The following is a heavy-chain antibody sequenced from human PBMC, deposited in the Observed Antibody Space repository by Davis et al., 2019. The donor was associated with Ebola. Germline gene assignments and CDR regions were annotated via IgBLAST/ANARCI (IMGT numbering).Heavy chain of an antibody. CDR3: ARRGTSSGYYFDY. CDR2: IYYSGST. CDR1: GGSISSGGYY. Sequence: SETLSLTCTVSGGSISSGGYYWSWIRQHPGKGLEWIGYIYYSGSTYYNPSLKSRVTISVDTSKNQFSLRLNSVTAADTAVYYCARRGTSSGYYFDYWGQGTLVTVSS. D-gene: IGHD3-22*01. V-gene: IGHV4-31*03. J-gene: IGHJ4*02.